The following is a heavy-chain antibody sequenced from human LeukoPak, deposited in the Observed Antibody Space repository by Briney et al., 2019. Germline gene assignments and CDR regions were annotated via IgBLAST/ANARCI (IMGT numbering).Heavy chain of an antibody. CDR2: IYYSGST. CDR1: GGSISSYY. CDR3: ARNYYGSVPGGY. D-gene: IGHD3-10*01. Sequence: PSETLSLTCTVSGGSISSYYWSWIRQPPGKGLEWIGYIYYSGSTNYNPSLKSRVTISVDTSKNQFSLKLSSVTAADTAVYYCARNYYGSVPGGYWGQGTLVTVSS. J-gene: IGHJ4*02. V-gene: IGHV4-59*01.